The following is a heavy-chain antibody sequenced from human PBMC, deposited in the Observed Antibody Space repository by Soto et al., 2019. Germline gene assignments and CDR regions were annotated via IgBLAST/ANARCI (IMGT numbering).Heavy chain of an antibody. J-gene: IGHJ5*02. D-gene: IGHD2-2*03. Sequence: SETLSLTCTVSGGSISSYYWSWIRQPPGKGLEWIGYIYYSGSTDYNPSLKSRVTISVDTSKNQFSLKLSSVTAADTAVYYCARAGYCSSTSCRERNWFDPWGQGTLVTVSS. V-gene: IGHV4-59*01. CDR3: ARAGYCSSTSCRERNWFDP. CDR2: IYYSGST. CDR1: GGSISSYY.